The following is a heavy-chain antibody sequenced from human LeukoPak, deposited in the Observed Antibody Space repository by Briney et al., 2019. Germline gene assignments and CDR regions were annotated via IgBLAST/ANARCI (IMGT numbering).Heavy chain of an antibody. D-gene: IGHD2/OR15-2a*01. CDR3: ARWLSYYFDY. CDR1: GFTFSSYA. V-gene: IGHV3-64*01. CDR2: ISSNGVNT. J-gene: IGHJ4*02. Sequence: GGSLRLSCAASGFTFSSYAMHWVRQAPGKGLEYVSAISSNGVNTYYANSVKGRFTISRDNSKNTPYLQMGSLRAEDMAVYYCARWLSYYFDYWGQGSLVTVSS.